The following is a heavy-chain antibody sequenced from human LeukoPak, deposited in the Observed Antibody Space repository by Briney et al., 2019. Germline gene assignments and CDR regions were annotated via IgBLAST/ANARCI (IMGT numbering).Heavy chain of an antibody. Sequence: GGSLRLSCAASGLTFSSYAMSWVRQAPGKGLEWVANIKQDGSEKYYVDSVKGRFTISRDNAKNSLYLQMNSLRAEDTAVCYCARVWGRGYSSSWGQGTLVTVSS. J-gene: IGHJ4*02. V-gene: IGHV3-7*01. CDR1: GLTFSSYA. D-gene: IGHD6-13*01. CDR2: IKQDGSEK. CDR3: ARVWGRGYSSS.